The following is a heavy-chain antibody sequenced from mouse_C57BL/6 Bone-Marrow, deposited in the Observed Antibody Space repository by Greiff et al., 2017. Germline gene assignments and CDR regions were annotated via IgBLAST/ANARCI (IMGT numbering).Heavy chain of an antibody. CDR1: GYTFTDYE. Sequence: QVQLQQSGAELVRPGASVTLSCKASGYTFTDYEMHWVKQTPVHGLEWIGAIDPETGGTAYNQKFKGKAILTADKSSSTACMELRSLTSEDSADYYCTREKVDCSNYHGYFDVWGTGTTVTVSS. J-gene: IGHJ1*03. CDR3: TREKVDCSNYHGYFDV. CDR2: IDPETGGT. D-gene: IGHD2-5*01. V-gene: IGHV1-15*01.